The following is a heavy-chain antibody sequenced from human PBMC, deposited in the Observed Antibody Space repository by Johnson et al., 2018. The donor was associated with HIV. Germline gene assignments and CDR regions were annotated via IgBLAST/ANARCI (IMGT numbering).Heavy chain of an antibody. CDR1: GFTFSSYW. CDR3: AKGGQQLADPFDI. D-gene: IGHD6-13*01. CDR2: ITNSGSAT. Sequence: VQLVESGGGLVKPGGSLRLSCAASGFTFSSYWMSWVRQAPGKGLEWVSVITNSGSATDYAHSVKGRFTISRDNSKNTLYLDMTSLRGGDTAVYFCAKGGQQLADPFDIWGQGTLVTVSS. V-gene: IGHV3-23*04. J-gene: IGHJ3*02.